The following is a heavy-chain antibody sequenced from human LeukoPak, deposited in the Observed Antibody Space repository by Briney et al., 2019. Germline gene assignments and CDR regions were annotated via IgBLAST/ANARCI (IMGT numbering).Heavy chain of an antibody. V-gene: IGHV1-69*04. J-gene: IGHJ6*02. CDR2: IIPVLNIT. Sequence: SSVKVSCKTSRGTLSSSAIPWLRPAPGRGLDWMGRIIPVLNITTYAQKFQCRVTITADTSTSTVYMELSSLRSEETAVYYCAKDQGLTAPPPYGLDVWGQGTTVIVTS. D-gene: IGHD5-18*01. CDR1: RGTLSSSA. CDR3: AKDQGLTAPPPYGLDV.